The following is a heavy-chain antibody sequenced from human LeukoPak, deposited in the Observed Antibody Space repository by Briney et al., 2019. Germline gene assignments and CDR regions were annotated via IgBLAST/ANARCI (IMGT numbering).Heavy chain of an antibody. CDR3: AKTGGPWD. CDR2: IFSDGTT. V-gene: IGHV3-53*01. D-gene: IGHD7-27*01. CDR1: GFTVGSSF. Sequence: GGSLRLSCAASGFTVGSSFMTWVRQAPGKGLQWVSVIFSDGTTYYTDSVKGRFTISRDNSKNTLYLQLNSLRAEDTAVYYCAKTGGPWDWGRGTLVTVSS. J-gene: IGHJ4*02.